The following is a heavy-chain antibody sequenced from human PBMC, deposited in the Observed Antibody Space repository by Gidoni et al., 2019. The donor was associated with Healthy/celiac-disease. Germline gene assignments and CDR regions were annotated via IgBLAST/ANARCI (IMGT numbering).Heavy chain of an antibody. V-gene: IGHV4-34*01. D-gene: IGHD2-2*01. J-gene: IGHJ4*02. CDR1: GGSFSGYY. CDR3: ARAVDCSSTSCYLDY. CDR2: INHSGST. Sequence: QVQLQQWDAGLLKPSETLSLTCAVYGGSFSGYYWSWIRQPPGKGLEWIGEINHSGSTNYNPSLKSRVTISVDTSKNQFSLKLSSVTAADTAVYYCARAVDCSSTSCYLDYWGQGTLVTVSS.